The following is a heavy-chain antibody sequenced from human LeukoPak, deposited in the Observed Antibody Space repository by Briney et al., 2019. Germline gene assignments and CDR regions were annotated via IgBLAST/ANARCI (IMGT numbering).Heavy chain of an antibody. J-gene: IGHJ4*02. CDR2: IYSGGST. D-gene: IGHD1-26*01. CDR3: ARDRYSGSYYDY. V-gene: IGHV3-66*01. Sequence: GGSLRLSCAASGFTVSSNYMSWVRQAPGKGLEWVSVIYSGGSTYYADSVKGRFTISRDNSKNTLYLQMDSLRAEDTAVYYCARDRYSGSYYDYWGQGTLVAVSS. CDR1: GFTVSSNY.